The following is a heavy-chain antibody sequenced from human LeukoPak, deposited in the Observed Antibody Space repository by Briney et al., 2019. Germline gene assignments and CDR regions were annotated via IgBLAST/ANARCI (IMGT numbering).Heavy chain of an antibody. CDR1: GGSFSSYC. D-gene: IGHD6-13*01. J-gene: IGHJ5*02. V-gene: IGHV4-34*01. Sequence: SSETLSLTCADHGGSFSSYCWSWIRQPPGKGLEWIGQINHGESTSDYPSLKSRVTISVDTSKNQFSLKLSSVTAADTAVYYCAMGGEYVSSWYNWFDPWGQGTLVTVSS. CDR2: INHGEST. CDR3: AMGGEYVSSWYNWFDP.